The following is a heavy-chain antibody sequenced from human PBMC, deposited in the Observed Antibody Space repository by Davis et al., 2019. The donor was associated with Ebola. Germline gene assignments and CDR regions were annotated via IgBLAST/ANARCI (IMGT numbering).Heavy chain of an antibody. D-gene: IGHD4-17*01. Sequence: PGGSLRLSCAASGFTFTTAWMSWVRQAPGKGLEWVGRIKSKISGGTINYAAPVKGRFTISRDDSKNTLYLQMNSLRAEDTAVYYCARGQLMDYGDYLDYWGQGTLVTVSS. J-gene: IGHJ4*02. V-gene: IGHV3-15*05. CDR3: ARGQLMDYGDYLDY. CDR1: GFTFTTAW. CDR2: IKSKISGGTI.